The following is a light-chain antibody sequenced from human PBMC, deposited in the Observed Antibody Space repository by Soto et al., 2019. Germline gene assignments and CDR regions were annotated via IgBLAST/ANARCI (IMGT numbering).Light chain of an antibody. Sequence: EIVLTQSPGTLSLSPGERATLSCRASQSVSSSYLAWYQQKPGQAPRLLIYGASSRATGIPDRFSGSGSGTDFTLTISRLEPEYFAVYYCQQYCSSPLKTFGQGT. CDR2: GAS. V-gene: IGKV3-20*01. CDR1: QSVSSSY. J-gene: IGKJ1*01. CDR3: QQYCSSPLKT.